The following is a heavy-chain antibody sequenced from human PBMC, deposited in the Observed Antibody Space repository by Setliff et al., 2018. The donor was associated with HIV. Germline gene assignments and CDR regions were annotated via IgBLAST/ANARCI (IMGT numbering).Heavy chain of an antibody. CDR3: ASGFGVVYYYYGMDV. CDR1: GYTFTSYG. D-gene: IGHD3-3*01. J-gene: IGHJ6*02. Sequence: ASVKVSCKASGYTFTSYGISWVRQAPGQGLEWMGWISTYSDETSYSQNLQGRLTMTTDTSTGTAYMELRGLRSDDTAVYYCASGFGVVYYYYGMDVWGQGTTVTVSS. V-gene: IGHV1-18*01. CDR2: ISTYSDET.